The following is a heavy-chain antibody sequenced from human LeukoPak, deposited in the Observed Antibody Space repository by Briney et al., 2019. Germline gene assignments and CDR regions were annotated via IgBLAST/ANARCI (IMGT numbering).Heavy chain of an antibody. CDR1: GFTFSSYS. CDR3: ARVGYQLPSFDY. CDR2: ISSSSSYI. D-gene: IGHD2-2*01. J-gene: IGHJ4*02. Sequence: GGSLRLSCAASGFTFSSYSMNWGRQAPGKGLEWVSSISSSSSYIYYADSVKGRFTISRDNAKNSLYLQMTSLRAEDTAVYYCARVGYQLPSFDYWGQGTLVTVSS. V-gene: IGHV3-21*01.